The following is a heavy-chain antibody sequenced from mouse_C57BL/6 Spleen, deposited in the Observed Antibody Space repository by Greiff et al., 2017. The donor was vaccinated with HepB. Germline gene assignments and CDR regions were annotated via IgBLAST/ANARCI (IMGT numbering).Heavy chain of an antibody. CDR3: TRGGVGILRSPFAY. J-gene: IGHJ3*01. CDR1: GYTFTDYE. CDR2: IDPETGGT. V-gene: IGHV1-15*01. D-gene: IGHD1-1*01. Sequence: VQLQQSGAELVRPGASVTLSCKASGYTFTDYEMHWVKQTPVHGLEWIGAIDPETGGTAYNQKFKGKAILTADKSSSTAYMELRSLTSEDSAVYYCTRGGVGILRSPFAYWGQGTLVTVSA.